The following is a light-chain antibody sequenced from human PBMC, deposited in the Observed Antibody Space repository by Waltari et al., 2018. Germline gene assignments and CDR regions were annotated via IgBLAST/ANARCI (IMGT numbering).Light chain of an antibody. CDR3: SSKTTRDTRL. CDR1: SSDIGAYNA. CDR2: AVH. V-gene: IGLV2-14*03. J-gene: IGLJ3*02. Sequence: QSALTQPASVSGSPGQSITISCTGTSSDIGAYNAVSWYQQHPAKAPQVVIYAVHNRPAGVSNRFSGSMTGNTATLTIAGLQTEDEADYYCSSKTTRDTRLFGGGTKLTVL.